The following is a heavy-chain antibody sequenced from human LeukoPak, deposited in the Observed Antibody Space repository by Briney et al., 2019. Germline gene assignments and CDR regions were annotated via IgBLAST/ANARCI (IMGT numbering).Heavy chain of an antibody. Sequence: GGSLRLSCAASGFTFSSYAMSWVRQAPGKELEWISAISTNGVNTYYADSVKGRFTISRDNSRHTLSLQMNGLRADDTAVYYCAKGSAAARPYYFDSWGQGTLVAVSS. CDR2: ISTNGVNT. CDR1: GFTFSSYA. J-gene: IGHJ4*02. D-gene: IGHD6-6*01. CDR3: AKGSAAARPYYFDS. V-gene: IGHV3-23*01.